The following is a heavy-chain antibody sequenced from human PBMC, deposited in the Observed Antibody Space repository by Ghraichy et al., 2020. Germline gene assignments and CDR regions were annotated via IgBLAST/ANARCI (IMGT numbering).Heavy chain of an antibody. Sequence: GSLRLSCTVSGGSVSSDSYYWSWIRQPPGKGLEWIGFIYYSGSTNYNPSLKSRVTTSVDTSKNQFSLKLSSVAAAVTAVYYCAILYGSGRWWFDPWGQGTLVTVSS. CDR2: IYYSGST. D-gene: IGHD3-10*01. CDR3: AILYGSGRWWFDP. V-gene: IGHV4-61*01. J-gene: IGHJ5*02. CDR1: GGSVSSDSYY.